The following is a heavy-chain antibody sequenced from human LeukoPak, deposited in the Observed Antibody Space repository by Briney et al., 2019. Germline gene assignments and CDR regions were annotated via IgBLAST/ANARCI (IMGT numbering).Heavy chain of an antibody. CDR2: MNPNSGNT. J-gene: IGHJ5*02. CDR1: GYTFTSYD. CDR3: ARGAWSYGSNWFDP. D-gene: IGHD1-26*01. V-gene: IGHV1-8*01. Sequence: ASVKVSCTASGYTFTSYDINWVRQATGQGLEWMGWMNPNSGNTGYAQKFQGRVTMTRNTSISTAYMELSSLRSEDTAVYYCARGAWSYGSNWFDPWGQGTLVTVSS.